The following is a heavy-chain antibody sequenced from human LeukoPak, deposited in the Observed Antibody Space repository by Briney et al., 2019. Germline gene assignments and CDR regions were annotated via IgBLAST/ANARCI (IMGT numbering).Heavy chain of an antibody. D-gene: IGHD3-3*01. J-gene: IGHJ4*02. V-gene: IGHV3-11*01. Sequence: PGGSLRLSCAASEFTFSDYYMSWIRQAPGKGLEWVSYISSSGSTIYYADSVKGRFTISRDNAKNSLYLQMNSLRAEDTAVYYCARDNDYDFWSGYYPAPDYWGQGTLVTVSS. CDR1: EFTFSDYY. CDR3: ARDNDYDFWSGYYPAPDY. CDR2: ISSSGSTI.